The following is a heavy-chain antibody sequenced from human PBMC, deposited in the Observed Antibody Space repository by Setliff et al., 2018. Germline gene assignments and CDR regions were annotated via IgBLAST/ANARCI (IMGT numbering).Heavy chain of an antibody. Sequence: EASVKVSCKASGGTFSSYAISWVRQAPGQGLEWMGGIIPIFGTANYAQKFQGRVTITADESTSTAYTELSSLRSEDTAVYYCARGAAAGPYYYYYYYMDVWGKGTTVTVSS. V-gene: IGHV1-69*13. J-gene: IGHJ6*03. CDR2: IIPIFGTA. CDR3: ARGAAAGPYYYYYYYMDV. CDR1: GGTFSSYA. D-gene: IGHD6-13*01.